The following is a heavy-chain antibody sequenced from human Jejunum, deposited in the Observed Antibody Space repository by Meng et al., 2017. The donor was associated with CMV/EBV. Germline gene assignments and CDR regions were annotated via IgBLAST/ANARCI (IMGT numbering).Heavy chain of an antibody. D-gene: IGHD3-16*01. CDR3: ARGWGTTSPWDY. J-gene: IGHJ4*02. CDR2: IDYSGTT. Sequence: SVASFSGSYFSWIRQPPGKGLGWIGNIDYSGTTKYNPSLKSRVTISVAPSKSQLSLKLGSVSAADTAQYYCARGWGTTSPWDYWGQGMLVTVSS. CDR1: VASFSGSY. V-gene: IGHV4-59*01.